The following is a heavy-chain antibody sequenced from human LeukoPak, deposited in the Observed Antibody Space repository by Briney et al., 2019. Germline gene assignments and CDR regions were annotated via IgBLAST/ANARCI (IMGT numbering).Heavy chain of an antibody. Sequence: ASVKVSCKASGYTFTSYDINWVRQATGQGLEWMGWMNPNSGNTGYAQKFQGRVTITRNTSISTAYMELSRLRSEDTAVYYCARMDGLCSGGSCPNWFDPWGQGTLVTVSS. CDR3: ARMDGLCSGGSCPNWFDP. V-gene: IGHV1-8*03. CDR1: GYTFTSYD. D-gene: IGHD2-15*01. J-gene: IGHJ5*02. CDR2: MNPNSGNT.